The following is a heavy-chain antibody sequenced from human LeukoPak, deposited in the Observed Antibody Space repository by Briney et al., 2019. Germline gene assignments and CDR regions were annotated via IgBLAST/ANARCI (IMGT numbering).Heavy chain of an antibody. D-gene: IGHD2-21*02. V-gene: IGHV4-59*08. CDR2: IYYSGST. CDR3: ARRCGGDCYNAFDI. J-gene: IGHJ3*02. Sequence: SETLSLTCIVSGGSISSYYWSWIRQPPGKGLEWIGYIYYSGSTNYNPSLKSRVTISVDTSKNQFSLKLSSVTAADTAVYYCARRCGGDCYNAFDIWGQGTMVTVSS. CDR1: GGSISSYY.